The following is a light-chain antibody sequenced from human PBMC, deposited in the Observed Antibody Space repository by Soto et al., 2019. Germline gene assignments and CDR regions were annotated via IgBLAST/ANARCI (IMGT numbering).Light chain of an antibody. J-gene: IGKJ1*01. V-gene: IGKV3-11*01. CDR3: QQRSNWPPWT. CDR1: QSVSSY. CDR2: DAS. Sequence: EIVLTQSPATLSLSPGERATLSCRASQSVSSYLAWYQQKPGQAPRLLIYDASNRATGIPARFSVSGSGTDFTLTISSLEPEDFAVYYCQQRSNWPPWTFGQGTKVEIK.